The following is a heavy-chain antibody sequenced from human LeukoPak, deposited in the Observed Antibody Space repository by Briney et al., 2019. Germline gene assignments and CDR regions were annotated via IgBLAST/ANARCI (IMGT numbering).Heavy chain of an antibody. CDR2: LYHSDSA. CDR3: ARQHDSYYYYYIDV. V-gene: IGHV4-38-2*01. J-gene: IGHJ6*03. Sequence: KTSVTLSLTCAVSGYSISNGYYWVWIRQPPGRGLEWIGSLYHSDSAYYNTSLRSRVSMSVDTSKNQFSLTLSFVTAADTAVYYCARQHDSYYYYYIDVWGSGTTVTVSS. CDR1: GYSISNGYY.